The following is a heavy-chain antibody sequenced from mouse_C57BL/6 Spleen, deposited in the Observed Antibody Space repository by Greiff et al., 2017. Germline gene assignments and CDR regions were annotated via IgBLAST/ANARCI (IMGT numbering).Heavy chain of an antibody. D-gene: IGHD2-2*01. Sequence: VQLQQSGPELVKPGASVKISCKASGYAFSSSWMNWVKQRPGKGLEWIGRIYPGDGDTNYNGKFNGKATLTADKSSSTAYMQLSSLTSEDSAVYFCARGGSTMVTLFDYWGQGTTLTVSS. CDR3: ARGGSTMVTLFDY. J-gene: IGHJ2*01. CDR2: IYPGDGDT. CDR1: GYAFSSSW. V-gene: IGHV1-82*01.